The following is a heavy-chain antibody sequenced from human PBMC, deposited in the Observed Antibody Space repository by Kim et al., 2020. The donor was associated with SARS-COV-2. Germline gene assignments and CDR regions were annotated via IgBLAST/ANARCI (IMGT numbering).Heavy chain of an antibody. Sequence: GGSLRLSCAASGFIFSNAWMSWVRQAPGKGLEWVGRIKSKTDGGTTDYAAPVKGRFTISRDDSKNTLYLQMNSLKTEDTAVYYCTTDLVVRNYYGSGSYFSPDYWGQGTLVTVSS. D-gene: IGHD3-10*01. J-gene: IGHJ4*02. CDR3: TTDLVVRNYYGSGSYFSPDY. CDR1: GFIFSNAW. CDR2: IKSKTDGGTT. V-gene: IGHV3-15*01.